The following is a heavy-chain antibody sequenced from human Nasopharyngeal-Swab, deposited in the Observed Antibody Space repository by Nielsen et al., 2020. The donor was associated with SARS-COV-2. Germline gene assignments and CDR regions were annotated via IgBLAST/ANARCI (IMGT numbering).Heavy chain of an antibody. J-gene: IGHJ6*02. CDR3: ARYFPRPLDFWNHLSVSHLLYYYGMDV. CDR1: GCTFSSYW. Sequence: GGSLRLSCAASGCTFSSYWMHWVRQAPGKGLEWVSRINSDGSSTSYADSVKGRFTISRDNAKNTLYLQMNSLRAEDTAVYYCARYFPRPLDFWNHLSVSHLLYYYGMDVWGQGTTVTVSS. V-gene: IGHV3-74*01. D-gene: IGHD3-3*01. CDR2: INSDGSST.